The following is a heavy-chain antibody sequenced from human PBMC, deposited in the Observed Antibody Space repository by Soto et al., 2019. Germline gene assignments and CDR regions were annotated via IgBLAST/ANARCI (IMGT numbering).Heavy chain of an antibody. D-gene: IGHD2-2*01. J-gene: IGHJ4*02. CDR1: GYTFTSYG. CDR2: ISAYNGNT. Sequence: DSVKVSCKASGYTFTSYGISWVRQAPGQGLEWMGWISAYNGNTNYAQKLQGRVTMTTDTSTSTAYMELRSLRSDDTAVYYCAREMPVGRPSTYATQTYYFDYWGQGTLVTVSS. CDR3: AREMPVGRPSTYATQTYYFDY. V-gene: IGHV1-18*01.